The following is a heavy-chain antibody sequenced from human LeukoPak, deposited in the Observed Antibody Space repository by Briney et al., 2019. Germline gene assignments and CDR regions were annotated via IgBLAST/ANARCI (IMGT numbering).Heavy chain of an antibody. CDR3: AREAGYVANGFDI. J-gene: IGHJ3*02. CDR1: GFTFSSYS. V-gene: IGHV3-48*04. D-gene: IGHD2-15*01. CDR2: ISSSSSTI. Sequence: GGSLRLSCAASGFTFSSYSMNWVRQAPGKGLEWVSYISSSSSTIYYADSVKGRFTISRDNAKNTLYVQMNSLRAEDTAVYYCAREAGYVANGFDIWGQGTMVTVSS.